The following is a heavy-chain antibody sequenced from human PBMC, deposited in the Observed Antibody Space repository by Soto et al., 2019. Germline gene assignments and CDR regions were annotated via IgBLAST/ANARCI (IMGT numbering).Heavy chain of an antibody. Sequence: EVQLLESGGDLVQPGGSLRLSCAASGFSFSTYAMSWVRQTAGKGLEWVSAISGSGVTTYYADSVKGRVTVSRDNSKNTVYLQMNSLRVEDTAVYYCAKSYSDSGIYAVGHDNWGQGTLVTVTS. D-gene: IGHD3-10*01. CDR3: AKSYSDSGIYAVGHDN. CDR1: GFSFSTYA. CDR2: ISGSGVTT. V-gene: IGHV3-23*01. J-gene: IGHJ4*02.